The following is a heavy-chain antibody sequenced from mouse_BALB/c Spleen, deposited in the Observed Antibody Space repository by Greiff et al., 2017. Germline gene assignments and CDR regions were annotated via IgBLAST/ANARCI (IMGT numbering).Heavy chain of an antibody. CDR2: ISSGGGST. D-gene: IGHD2-2*01. Sequence: EVQVVESGGGLVKPGGSLKLSCAASGFAFSSYDMSWVRQTPEKRLEWVAYISSGGGSTYYPDTVKGRFTISRDNAKNTLYLQMSSLKSEDTAMYYCARQDRWLRQYFDYWGQGTTLTVSS. CDR1: GFAFSSYD. CDR3: ARQDRWLRQYFDY. J-gene: IGHJ2*01. V-gene: IGHV5-12-1*01.